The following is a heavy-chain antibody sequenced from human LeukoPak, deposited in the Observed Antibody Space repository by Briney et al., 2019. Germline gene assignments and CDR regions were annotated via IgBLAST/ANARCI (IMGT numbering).Heavy chain of an antibody. Sequence: GQSLKMSCKGSGYSFTSYWIGWVRQMPGKGLEWMGIIYPGDSDTRYSPSFQGQVTISADKSISTAYLQWSSLNASDTAMYYCVLRFLETVYFDYWGQATLVTDSS. V-gene: IGHV5-51*01. CDR1: GYSFTSYW. J-gene: IGHJ4*02. CDR2: IYPGDSDT. CDR3: VLRFLETVYFDY. D-gene: IGHD3-3*01.